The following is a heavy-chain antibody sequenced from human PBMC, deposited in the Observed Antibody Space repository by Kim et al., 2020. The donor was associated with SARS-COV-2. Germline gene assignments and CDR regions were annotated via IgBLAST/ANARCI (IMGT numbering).Heavy chain of an antibody. CDR3: ARDSGYCSGGSCYPYYFDY. Sequence: GRFTISRDNAKNSLYLQMNSLRAEDTAVYYCARDSGYCSGGSCYPYYFDYWGQGTLVTVSS. J-gene: IGHJ4*02. V-gene: IGHV3-11*06. D-gene: IGHD2-15*01.